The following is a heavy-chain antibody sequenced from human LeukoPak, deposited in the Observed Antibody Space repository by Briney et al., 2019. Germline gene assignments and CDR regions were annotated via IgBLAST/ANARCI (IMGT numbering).Heavy chain of an antibody. V-gene: IGHV4-59*01. D-gene: IGHD6-6*01. J-gene: IGHJ4*02. CDR3: ARLFSGSSGRAFDI. CDR2: IYGSGST. Sequence: SETLSLTCNVSGGSINSFYWSWIRQPPGKGLEWIGYIYGSGSTNYNPSLKSRVTISVDTSKNQFSLRLNSVTAADTAVYYCARLFSGSSGRAFDIWGQGTLVTVSS. CDR1: GGSINSFY.